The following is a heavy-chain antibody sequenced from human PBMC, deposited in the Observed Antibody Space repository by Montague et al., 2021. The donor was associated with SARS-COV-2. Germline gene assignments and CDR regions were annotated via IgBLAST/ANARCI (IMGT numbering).Heavy chain of an antibody. Sequence: SETLSLTCAVHGGSFSTYSWNWIRQPPGKGLEWIGEIHHGGSTNYNPSLKSRVTMSADTSKNQFSLTLTSVAAADTAVYYCARPGDGVVPSPILGVGPYCSYCYIDFWGKGTLVTVSS. J-gene: IGHJ6*03. CDR1: GGSFSTYS. V-gene: IGHV4-34*01. D-gene: IGHD3-10*01. CDR2: IHHGGST. CDR3: ARPGDGVVPSPILGVGPYCSYCYIDF.